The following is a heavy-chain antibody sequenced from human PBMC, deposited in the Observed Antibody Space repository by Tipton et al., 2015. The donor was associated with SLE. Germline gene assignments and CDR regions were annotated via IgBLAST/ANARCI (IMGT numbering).Heavy chain of an antibody. CDR2: ISRSSSFI. J-gene: IGHJ4*02. CDR1: GFTFSSYS. D-gene: IGHD6-6*01. Sequence: SLRLSCAASGFTFSSYSMHWVRQAPGKGLEWVSAISRSSSFIYYADSVEGRLAVSRDNAENSLYLQMNNLRAEDTAVYYCAGGSDTSSSGPDYWGQGTLVAVSS. CDR3: AGGSDTSSSGPDY. V-gene: IGHV3-21*01.